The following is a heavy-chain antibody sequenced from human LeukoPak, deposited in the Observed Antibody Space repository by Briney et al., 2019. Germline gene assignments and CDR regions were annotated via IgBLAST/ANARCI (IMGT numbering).Heavy chain of an antibody. CDR2: IKRKTDGGTT. V-gene: IGHV3-15*01. CDR1: GFTFSNAW. CDR3: TTDTSGYGGYEPCY. D-gene: IGHD5-12*01. Sequence: GGSLRLSCAASGFTFSNAWMTWVRQAPGKGLEWVGRIKRKTDGGTTDYAAPVKGRFTISRDDSKNTLYLQMNSLKTEDTAVYYCTTDTSGYGGYEPCYWGQGTLVTVSS. J-gene: IGHJ4*02.